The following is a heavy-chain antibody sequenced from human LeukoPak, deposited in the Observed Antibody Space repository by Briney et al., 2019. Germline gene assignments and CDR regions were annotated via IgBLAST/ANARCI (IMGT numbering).Heavy chain of an antibody. CDR1: GGSFSGYY. V-gene: IGHV4-34*01. J-gene: IGHJ6*03. Sequence: PSETLSLTCAVYGGSFSGYYWSWIRQPPGKGLEWIGEINHSGSTYYNPSLKSRVTISVDTSKNQFSLKLSSVTAADTAVYYCARDPSVYYMDVWGKGTTVTVSS. CDR2: INHSGST. CDR3: ARDPSVYYMDV.